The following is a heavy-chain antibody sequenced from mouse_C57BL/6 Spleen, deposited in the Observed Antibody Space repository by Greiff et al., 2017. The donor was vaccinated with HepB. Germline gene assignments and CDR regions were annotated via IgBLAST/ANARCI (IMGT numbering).Heavy chain of an antibody. Sequence: VQLQQPGAELVKPGASVKLSCKASGYTFTSYWMHWVKQRPGQGLEWIGMIHPNSGSTNYNEKFKSKATLTVDKSSSTAYMQLSSLTSEDSAVYYCARRRAYYSNHAKDYWGQGTSVTVSS. CDR1: GYTFTSYW. CDR2: IHPNSGST. CDR3: ARRRAYYSNHAKDY. V-gene: IGHV1-64*01. J-gene: IGHJ4*01. D-gene: IGHD2-5*01.